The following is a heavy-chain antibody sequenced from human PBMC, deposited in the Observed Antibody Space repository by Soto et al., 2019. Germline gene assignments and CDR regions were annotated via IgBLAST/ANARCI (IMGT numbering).Heavy chain of an antibody. CDR1: GGTFSSYT. J-gene: IGHJ6*02. CDR2: IIPILGIA. Sequence: QVQLVQSGAEVKKPGSSVKVSCKASGGTFSSYTISWVRQAPGQGLEWMGRIIPILGIANYAQKFQGRVTITADKSTSTAYMELSSLRSEDTAVYYCARDPLHGFGYGMDVWGQGTTVTVSS. CDR3: ARDPLHGFGYGMDV. V-gene: IGHV1-69*08. D-gene: IGHD3-10*01.